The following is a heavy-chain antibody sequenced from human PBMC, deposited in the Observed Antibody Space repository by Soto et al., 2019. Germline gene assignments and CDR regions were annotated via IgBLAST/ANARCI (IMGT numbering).Heavy chain of an antibody. CDR2: ISGSGGST. CDR3: ATSVDSSRWSRGAFDI. Sequence: LSLTCAASGFTFSSYAMSWVRQAPGKGLEWVSAISGSGGSTYYADSGKGRFTISRDNSKNTLYLQMNSLRAEDTDVSFCATSVDSSRWSRGAFDIWGQGTMVTVSS. CDR1: GFTFSSYA. V-gene: IGHV3-23*01. J-gene: IGHJ3*02. D-gene: IGHD6-13*01.